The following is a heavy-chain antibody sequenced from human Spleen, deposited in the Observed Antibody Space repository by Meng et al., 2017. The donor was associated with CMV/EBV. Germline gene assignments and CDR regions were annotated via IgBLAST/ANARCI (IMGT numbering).Heavy chain of an antibody. CDR2: ISSSSSYI. CDR1: GFTFSTYT. CDR3: ARDNRSPGYDY. D-gene: IGHD5-18*01. Sequence: GALKISCAASGFTFSTYTMNWVRQAPGKGLEWVSSISSSSSYIYYADSVKGRFTISRDNAKNSLYLQMNSLRAEDTAVYYCARDNRSPGYDYWGQGTLVTVSS. V-gene: IGHV3-21*01. J-gene: IGHJ4*02.